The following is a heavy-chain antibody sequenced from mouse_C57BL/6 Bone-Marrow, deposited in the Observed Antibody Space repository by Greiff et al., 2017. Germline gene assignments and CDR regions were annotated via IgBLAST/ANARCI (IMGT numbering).Heavy chain of an antibody. Sequence: EVQLQQSGPELVKPGASVTISCKASGYSFTGYYMHWVKQSHGNILDWIGYIYPYNGVSSYNQKFKGKATLTVDKSSSTAYMEHRSLTSEDSAVYYCARWDYGSSYCAMDYWGQGTSVTVSS. CDR2: IYPYNGVS. CDR3: ARWDYGSSYCAMDY. D-gene: IGHD1-1*01. J-gene: IGHJ4*01. CDR1: GYSFTGYY. V-gene: IGHV1-31*01.